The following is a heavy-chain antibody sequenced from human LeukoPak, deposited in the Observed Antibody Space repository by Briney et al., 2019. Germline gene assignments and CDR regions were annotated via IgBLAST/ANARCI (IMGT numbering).Heavy chain of an antibody. CDR3: ARLSSSWYWDY. J-gene: IGHJ4*02. Sequence: MASETLSLTCAVYGGSFSGYYWSWIRQPPGKGLEWIGEINHSGSTNYNPSLKSRVTISVDTSKNQFSLKLSSVTAADTAVYYCARLSSSWYWDYWGQGTLVTVSS. CDR2: INHSGST. D-gene: IGHD6-13*01. CDR1: GGSFSGYY. V-gene: IGHV4-34*01.